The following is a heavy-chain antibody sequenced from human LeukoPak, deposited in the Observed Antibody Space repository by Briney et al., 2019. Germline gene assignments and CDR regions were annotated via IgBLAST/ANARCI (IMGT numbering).Heavy chain of an antibody. CDR3: ARDVYYYDSSAKGGYYFDY. Sequence: QPGGSLRLSCAASGFTVSSNYMSWVRQAPGKGLEWVSVIYSGGSTYYADSVKGRFTTSRDNSKNTLYLQMNSLRAEDTAVYYCARDVYYYDSSAKGGYYFDYWGQGTLVTVSS. CDR2: IYSGGST. V-gene: IGHV3-53*01. CDR1: GFTVSSNY. J-gene: IGHJ4*02. D-gene: IGHD3-22*01.